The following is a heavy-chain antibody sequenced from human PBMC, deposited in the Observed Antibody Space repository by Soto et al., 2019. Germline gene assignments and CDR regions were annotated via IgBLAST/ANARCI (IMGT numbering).Heavy chain of an antibody. CDR2: IYYSGST. V-gene: IGHV4-39*01. CDR1: GGSISSSSYY. J-gene: IGHJ6*02. D-gene: IGHD3-16*01. CDR3: ARTPELGSYYGMDV. Sequence: SETLSLTCTVSGGSISSSSYYWGWIRQPPGKGLEWIGSIYYSGSTYYNPSLKSRVTISVDTSKNQFSLKLSSVTAADTAVYYCARTPELGSYYGMDVWGQGTTVTVSS.